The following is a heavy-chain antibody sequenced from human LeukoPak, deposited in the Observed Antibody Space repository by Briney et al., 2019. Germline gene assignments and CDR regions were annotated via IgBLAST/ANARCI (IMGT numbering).Heavy chain of an antibody. CDR2: IYSGGST. V-gene: IGHV3-66*01. J-gene: IGHJ6*03. D-gene: IGHD5-12*01. CDR1: GFTFSSYD. CDR3: ARDKRGYDFPTHYYYYMDV. Sequence: GGSLRLSCAASGFTFSSYDMSWVRQAPGKGPEWVSVIYSGGSTYYADSVKGRFTISRDNAKNTLYLQMNSLRAEDTAVYYCARDKRGYDFPTHYYYYMDVWGRGTTVTISS.